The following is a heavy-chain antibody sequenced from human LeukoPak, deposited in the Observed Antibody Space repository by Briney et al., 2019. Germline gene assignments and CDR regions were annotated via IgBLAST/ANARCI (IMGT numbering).Heavy chain of an antibody. CDR2: IIPIFGTT. CDR3: ARAHLAVAGTGWFDP. CDR1: GGTFRSCA. V-gene: IGHV1-69*05. Sequence: SVKVSCKASGGTFRSCAISWVRQAPGQGLEWMGRIIPIFGTTSYAQKFQGRVTITTDECTSTAYMELSSLRSEDTAVYYCARAHLAVAGTGWFDPWGQGTLVTVSS. D-gene: IGHD6-19*01. J-gene: IGHJ5*02.